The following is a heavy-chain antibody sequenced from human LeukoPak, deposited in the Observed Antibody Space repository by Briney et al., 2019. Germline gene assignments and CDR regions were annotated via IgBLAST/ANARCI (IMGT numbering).Heavy chain of an antibody. V-gene: IGHV4-59*10. D-gene: IGHD3-3*01. Sequence: SETLSLTCAVYGGSFSGYYWSWIRQPAGKGLEWIGRIYTSGSTNYNPSLKSRVTISVDKSKNQFSLKLSSVTAADTAVYYCATMDNFWSGFDYWGQGTLVTVSS. CDR1: GGSFSGYY. CDR2: IYTSGST. CDR3: ATMDNFWSGFDY. J-gene: IGHJ4*02.